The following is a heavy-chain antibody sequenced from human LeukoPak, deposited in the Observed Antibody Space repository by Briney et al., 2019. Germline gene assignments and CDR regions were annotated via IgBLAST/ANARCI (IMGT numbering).Heavy chain of an antibody. CDR1: GGSISSSSYY. Sequence: SETLSLSCTVSGGSISSSSYYWGCIRPPPGKGLEWIGSIYYSGSTYYNPSLKSRVTISVDTSKNQFSLKLSSVTAADTAVYYCASLPHYYDSRGYYHLDGYWGQGTLVTVSS. J-gene: IGHJ4*02. D-gene: IGHD3-22*01. V-gene: IGHV4-39*01. CDR2: IYYSGST. CDR3: ASLPHYYDSRGYYHLDGY.